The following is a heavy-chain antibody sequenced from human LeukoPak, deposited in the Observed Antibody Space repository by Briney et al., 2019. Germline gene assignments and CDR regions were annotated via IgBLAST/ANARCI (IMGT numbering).Heavy chain of an antibody. CDR2: ISRGGNTI. CDR1: GFTFNDYY. J-gene: IGHJ5*02. Sequence: GGSLRLSCAASGFTFNDYYMSWIRQAPGKGLEWVSYISRGGNTIYYADSLQGRFTISRDNAKNSLYLQMNSLRADDTAVYYCARGSNWFEPWGQGTLVTVSS. V-gene: IGHV3-11*01. CDR3: ARGSNWFEP. D-gene: IGHD6-19*01.